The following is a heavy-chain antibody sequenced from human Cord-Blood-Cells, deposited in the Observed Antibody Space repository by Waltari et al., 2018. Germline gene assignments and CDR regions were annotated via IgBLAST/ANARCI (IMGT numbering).Heavy chain of an antibody. CDR3: ASCGGDCYSYFQH. V-gene: IGHV1-18*01. J-gene: IGHJ1*01. CDR2: NSAYKGNT. CDR1: GYTFTSYG. Sequence: QAQLVQSGAEVKKPGASVKVSCKASGYTFTSYGISWVRQAPGQGLGWMGWNSAYKGNTNEDQKVEGRGTMTTDTPTSTAYMELRSLRSDDTAVYYCASCGGDCYSYFQHWGQGTLVTVSS. D-gene: IGHD2-21*01.